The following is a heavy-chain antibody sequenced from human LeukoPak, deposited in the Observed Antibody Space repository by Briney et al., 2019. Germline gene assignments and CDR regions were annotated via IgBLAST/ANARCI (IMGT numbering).Heavy chain of an antibody. CDR2: IYYSGST. CDR3: ARKHHYYGSGSSRRVWFDP. V-gene: IGHV4-59*12. Sequence: PSETLSLTCTVSGGSISSYYWSWIRQPPGKGLEWIGYIYYSGSTNYNPSLKSRVTISVDTSKNQFSLQLSSVTAADTAVYYCARKHHYYGSGSSRRVWFDPWGQGTLVTVSS. D-gene: IGHD3-10*01. J-gene: IGHJ5*02. CDR1: GGSISSYY.